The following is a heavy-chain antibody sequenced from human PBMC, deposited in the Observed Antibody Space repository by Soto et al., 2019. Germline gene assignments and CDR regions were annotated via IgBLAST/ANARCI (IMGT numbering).Heavy chain of an antibody. V-gene: IGHV3-21*01. CDR1: GFTFSSYS. D-gene: IGHD4-17*01. CDR2: ISSSSSYI. CDR3: ARDQDALGDSSYFDL. J-gene: IGHJ2*01. Sequence: EVQLVESGGGLVKPGGSLRLSCAASGFTFSSYSMNWVRQAPGKGLEWVSSISSSSSYIYYADSVKGRFTISRDNAKNSLYLQMNSLRAEDTAVYYCARDQDALGDSSYFDLWGRGTLVTVSS.